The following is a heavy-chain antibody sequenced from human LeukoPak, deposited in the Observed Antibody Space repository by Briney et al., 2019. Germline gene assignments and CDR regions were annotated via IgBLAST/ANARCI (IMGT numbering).Heavy chain of an antibody. Sequence: GGSLRLSCAASGFTFSSYAMSWVRQAPGKGLEWVSAISGSGGSTYYADSVKGRFTISRDNAKNSLYLQMNSLRDEDTAVYYCAREREERWLQLVDYWGQGTLVTVSS. CDR3: AREREERWLQLVDY. D-gene: IGHD5-24*01. V-gene: IGHV3-23*01. CDR2: ISGSGGST. J-gene: IGHJ4*02. CDR1: GFTFSSYA.